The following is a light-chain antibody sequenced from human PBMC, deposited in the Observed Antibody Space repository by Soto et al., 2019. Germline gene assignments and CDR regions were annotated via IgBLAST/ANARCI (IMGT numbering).Light chain of an antibody. Sequence: DIQMTQSPSTLSASLGDRATITCRASQTVSSWLAWYQQKPGKAPNLLIYDVSSLESGVPSRFSGSGSGTEFTLTISSLQPDDLATYYCQQYNAYPWTFGQGTKVDIK. V-gene: IGKV1-5*01. CDR3: QQYNAYPWT. CDR2: DVS. J-gene: IGKJ1*01. CDR1: QTVSSW.